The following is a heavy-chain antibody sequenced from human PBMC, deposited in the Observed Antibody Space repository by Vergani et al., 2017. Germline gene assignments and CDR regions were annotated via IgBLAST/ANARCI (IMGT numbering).Heavy chain of an antibody. D-gene: IGHD3-9*01. CDR1: GGSFSGYY. J-gene: IGHJ5*02. CDR3: ARVGFVYDILTGYYPWFDP. V-gene: IGHV4-34*01. CDR2: INHSGST. Sequence: QVQLQQWGAGLLKPSETLSLTCAVYGGSFSGYYWSWIRQPPGKGLEWIGEINHSGSTNYNPSLKSRVTISVDTSKNQFSLKLSSVTAADTAVYYCARVGFVYDILTGYYPWFDPWGQGTLVTVSS.